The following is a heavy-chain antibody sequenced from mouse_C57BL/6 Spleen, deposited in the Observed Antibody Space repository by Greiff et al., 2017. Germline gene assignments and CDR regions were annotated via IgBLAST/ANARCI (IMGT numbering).Heavy chain of an antibody. CDR2: ISSGSSTI. D-gene: IGHD1-1*01. V-gene: IGHV5-17*01. CDR3: ARDYGSSYWFAY. CDR1: GFTFSDYG. Sequence: EVMLVESGGGLVKPGGSLKLSCAASGFTFSDYGMHWVRQAPEQGLEWVAYISSGSSTIYYADTVKGRFAISRDNAKNTLFLQMTSLRSEDTAMYYCARDYGSSYWFAYWGQGTLVTVSA. J-gene: IGHJ3*01.